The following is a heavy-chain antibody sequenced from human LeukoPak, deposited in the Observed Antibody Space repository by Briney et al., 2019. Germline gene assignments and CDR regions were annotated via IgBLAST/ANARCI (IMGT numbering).Heavy chain of an antibody. CDR2: INPNSGGT. D-gene: IGHD6-13*01. V-gene: IGHV1-2*02. J-gene: IGHJ4*02. CDR3: ARDPRSIAAAGTVGY. Sequence: ASVKVSCKASGYTFTGYYMHWVRQAPGQGLEWMGWINPNSGGTNYAQKFQGRVTMTRDTSISTAYMELSRLRSDDTAVYYCARDPRSIAAAGTVGYWGQGTLVTVSS. CDR1: GYTFTGYY.